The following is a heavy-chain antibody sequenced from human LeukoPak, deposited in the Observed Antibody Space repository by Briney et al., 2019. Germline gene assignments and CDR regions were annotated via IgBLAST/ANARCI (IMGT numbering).Heavy chain of an antibody. CDR3: ARLLKYHEYSNYELSRDY. D-gene: IGHD4-11*01. CDR2: FYYSGST. V-gene: IGHV4-39*01. J-gene: IGHJ4*02. CDR1: GDSITSYY. Sequence: SETLSLTCTVSGDSITSYYWSWIRQPPGKGLEWIGSFYYSGSTFYNPSLKSRVTISVDTSKNQFSLKLSSVTAADTAAYYCARLLKYHEYSNYELSRDYWGQGTLVTVSS.